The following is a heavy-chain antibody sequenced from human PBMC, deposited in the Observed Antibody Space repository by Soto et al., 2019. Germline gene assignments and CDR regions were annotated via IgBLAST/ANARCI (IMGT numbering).Heavy chain of an antibody. CDR3: ARQSYDSSGYYSGNFDL. J-gene: IGHJ2*01. CDR1: GFTFSSYG. D-gene: IGHD3-22*01. Sequence: QVQLVESGGGVVQPGRSLRLSCAASGFTFSSYGMHWVRQAPGKGLEWVAVIWYDGSNKYYADSVKGRFTISRDNSKNTIYLQMNSLRAEDTAVYYCARQSYDSSGYYSGNFDLWGRGTLVTVSS. CDR2: IWYDGSNK. V-gene: IGHV3-33*01.